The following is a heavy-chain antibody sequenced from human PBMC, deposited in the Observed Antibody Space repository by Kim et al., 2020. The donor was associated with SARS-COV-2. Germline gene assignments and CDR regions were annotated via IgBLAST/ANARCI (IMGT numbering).Heavy chain of an antibody. D-gene: IGHD1-26*01. V-gene: IGHV4-4*07. Sequence: ENPSLKSRVTMSVDTSKDQVSLKLSSVTAADTAVYYCARDSSGGYLFDYWGQGTQDTVSS. J-gene: IGHJ4*02. CDR3: ARDSSGGYLFDY.